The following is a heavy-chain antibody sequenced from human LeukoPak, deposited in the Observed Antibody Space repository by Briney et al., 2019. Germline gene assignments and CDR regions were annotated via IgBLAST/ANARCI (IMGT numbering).Heavy chain of an antibody. D-gene: IGHD6-19*01. CDR2: FIPIFGTA. J-gene: IGHJ4*02. V-gene: IGHV1-69*01. CDR1: GGTFSNYA. CDR3: ARSGYSSGWALVD. Sequence: VKVSCKASGGTFSNYAFSWVRQAPGHGLEWMGGFIPIFGTADYAQKFQGRVTITADESTSTAYMELSSLRSEDTAVYYCARSGYSSGWALVDWGQGTLVTVSS.